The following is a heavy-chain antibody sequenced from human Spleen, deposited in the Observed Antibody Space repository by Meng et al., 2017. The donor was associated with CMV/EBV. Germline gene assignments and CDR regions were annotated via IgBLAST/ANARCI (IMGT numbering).Heavy chain of an antibody. J-gene: IGHJ4*02. CDR2: ISSSSSYI. CDR1: GFTFSSYS. V-gene: IGHV3-21*01. D-gene: IGHD6-19*01. Sequence: GVLKISCAASGFTFSSYSMNWVRQAPGKGLEWVSSISSSSSYIYYADSVKGRFTISRDNAKNSLYLQMNSLRAEDTAVYYCARYAVAGKYYYFDYWGQGTLVTVSS. CDR3: ARYAVAGKYYYFDY.